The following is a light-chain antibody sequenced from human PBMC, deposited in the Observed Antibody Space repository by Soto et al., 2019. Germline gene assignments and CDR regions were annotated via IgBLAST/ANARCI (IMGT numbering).Light chain of an antibody. CDR2: DAS. CDR3: QQYNSYSWT. J-gene: IGKJ1*01. V-gene: IGKV1-5*01. CDR1: QSISNW. Sequence: DIQMTQSPATLSASVGERVTSTCRASQSISNWLAWYQQKPGKAPKLLIYDASSLESGVPSRFSGSGSGTEFTPTISSLQPDDFATYYCQQYNSYSWTFGQGTKVDI.